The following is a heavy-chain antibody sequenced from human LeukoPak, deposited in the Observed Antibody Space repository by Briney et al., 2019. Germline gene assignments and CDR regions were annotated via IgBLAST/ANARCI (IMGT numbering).Heavy chain of an antibody. Sequence: PGGSLRLSCAASGFTFSSYAMHWVRQAPGKGLEWVAVISYDGSNKYYADSVKGRFTISRDNSKNTLYLQMNSLRAEDTAVYYCARDQGPISWAEYNWNDDAFDIWGQGTMVTVSS. D-gene: IGHD1-1*01. CDR3: ARDQGPISWAEYNWNDDAFDI. CDR1: GFTFSSYA. V-gene: IGHV3-30-3*01. CDR2: ISYDGSNK. J-gene: IGHJ3*02.